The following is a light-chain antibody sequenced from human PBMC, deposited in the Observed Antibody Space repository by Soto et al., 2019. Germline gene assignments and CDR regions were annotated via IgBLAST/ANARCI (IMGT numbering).Light chain of an antibody. J-gene: IGLJ2*01. CDR3: AAWDDSLNGVV. CDR2: SNN. CDR1: SSNIGSNT. Sequence: QSVLTQPPSSSGTPGQRVNISCSGSSSNIGSNTVNWYQQLPGTAPKLLIYSNNQRPSGVPDRFSGSKSGTSASLAISGLQSEDEADYYCAAWDDSLNGVVFGGWTKLTVL. V-gene: IGLV1-44*01.